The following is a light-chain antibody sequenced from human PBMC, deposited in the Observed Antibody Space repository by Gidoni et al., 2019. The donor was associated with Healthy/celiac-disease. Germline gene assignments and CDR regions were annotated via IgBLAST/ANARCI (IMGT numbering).Light chain of an antibody. CDR1: NIGSKS. CDR2: DDS. Sequence: SYVLTQPPSVSVAPGQTARITCRGNNIGSKSVHGYQQQPGQAPVLVVYDDSDRPSGLPERFSGSNSGNTATLTISRVEAGDEADYYCQVWDSSSDHPVFGGGTKLTVL. J-gene: IGLJ2*01. CDR3: QVWDSSSDHPV. V-gene: IGLV3-21*02.